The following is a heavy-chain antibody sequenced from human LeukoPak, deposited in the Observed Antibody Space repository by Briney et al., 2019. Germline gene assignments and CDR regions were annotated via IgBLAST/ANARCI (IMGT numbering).Heavy chain of an antibody. CDR1: FSAYG. J-gene: IGHJ4*02. D-gene: IGHD6-13*01. CDR3: AKDHTTGYSSSWYED. V-gene: IGHV3-23*01. Sequence: GGSLRLSCQSTFSAYGMQWVRQAPGQGLEWVSAIWGSDGGASYADSVKGRFTISRDISKNSLYLQMNSLRAEDTAVYYCAKDHTTGYSSSWYEDWGQGTLVTVSS. CDR2: IWGSDGGA.